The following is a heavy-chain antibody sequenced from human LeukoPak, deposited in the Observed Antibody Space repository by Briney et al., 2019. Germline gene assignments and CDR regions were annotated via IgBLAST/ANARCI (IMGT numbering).Heavy chain of an antibody. CDR1: GFTFSSYG. Sequence: GGSLRLSCAASGFTFSSYGMHWVRQAPGKGLEWVAVISYDGSNKYYADSVKGRFTISRDNSKNTLYLQMNSLRAEDTAVYYCAKDQGIGTTRYYYYGMDVWGQGTTVTVSS. J-gene: IGHJ6*02. CDR3: AKDQGIGTTRYYYYGMDV. V-gene: IGHV3-30*18. CDR2: ISYDGSNK. D-gene: IGHD4-17*01.